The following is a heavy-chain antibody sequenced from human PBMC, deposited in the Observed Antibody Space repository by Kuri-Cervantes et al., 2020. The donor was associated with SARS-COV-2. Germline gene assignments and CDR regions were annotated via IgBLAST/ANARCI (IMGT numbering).Heavy chain of an antibody. J-gene: IGHJ4*02. CDR3: ASLLLWQQFAH. V-gene: IGHV4-4*02. D-gene: IGHD5-24*01. Sequence: GSLRLSCDVSGDSMNNGNWWTWVRQTPGKGLEWIGVIYHNGNTNYNPSLKSRVTISVDESKNQFSLKLNSVTAADTAVYYCASLLLWQQFAHWGQGILVTVSS. CDR1: GDSMNNGNW. CDR2: IYHNGNT.